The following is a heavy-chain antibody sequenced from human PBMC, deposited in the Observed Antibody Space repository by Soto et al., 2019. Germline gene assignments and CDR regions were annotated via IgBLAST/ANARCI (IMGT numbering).Heavy chain of an antibody. Sequence: QVQLQESGPGLVKPSETLSLTCTVSGGSVSSGSYYWSWIRQPPGKGLEWIGYIYYSGSTNYNPSLKSRVTISVDTSKSQFSLKLSSVSAADTAVYYCARDSKWGGMDVCGQGTTVTVSS. CDR3: ARDSKWGGMDV. D-gene: IGHD7-27*01. J-gene: IGHJ6*02. V-gene: IGHV4-61*01. CDR2: IYYSGST. CDR1: GGSVSSGSYY.